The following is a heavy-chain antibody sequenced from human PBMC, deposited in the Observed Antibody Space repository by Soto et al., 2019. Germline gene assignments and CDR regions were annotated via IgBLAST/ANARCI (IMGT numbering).Heavy chain of an antibody. Sequence: QLVESGGGLVKPGGSLRLSCVASGFPFSSFSLNLIRQAPGKGLEWVSSIGRVSTYIYYADSVRGRFTVSRDNAKNSVYLQMNGLTAEDSGIYYCARVTAGSGSYQIDLWGQGTLVTVSS. D-gene: IGHD3-10*01. CDR3: ARVTAGSGSYQIDL. J-gene: IGHJ4*02. CDR2: IGRVSTYI. CDR1: GFPFSSFS. V-gene: IGHV3-21*02.